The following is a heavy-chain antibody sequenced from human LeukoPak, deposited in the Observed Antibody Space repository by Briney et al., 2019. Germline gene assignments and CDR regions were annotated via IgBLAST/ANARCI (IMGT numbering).Heavy chain of an antibody. CDR2: TIPIFGTA. J-gene: IGHJ5*02. D-gene: IGHD3-3*01. Sequence: GASVKVSCKASGYTFTSYGISWVRQAPGQGLEWMGGTIPIFGTANYAQKFQGRVTITTDESTSTAYMELSSLRSEDTAVYYCARGVLRFLEWSSPSRTSWFDPWGQGTLVTVSS. CDR1: GYTFTSYG. CDR3: ARGVLRFLEWSSPSRTSWFDP. V-gene: IGHV1-69*05.